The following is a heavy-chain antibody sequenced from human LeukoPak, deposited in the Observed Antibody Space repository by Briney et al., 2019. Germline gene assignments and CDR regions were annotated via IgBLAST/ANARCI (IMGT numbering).Heavy chain of an antibody. Sequence: ASVKVSCKASGYTFTDYYMHWVRQAPGQGLEWMGWINPNSGGTNYAQKFQGRVTMTRDTSISTAYMERSNLRSDDTAMYFCAKYSSGWFDYWGQGTLVTVSS. J-gene: IGHJ5*01. CDR1: GYTFTDYY. CDR3: AKYSSGWFDY. V-gene: IGHV1-2*02. D-gene: IGHD6-19*01. CDR2: INPNSGGT.